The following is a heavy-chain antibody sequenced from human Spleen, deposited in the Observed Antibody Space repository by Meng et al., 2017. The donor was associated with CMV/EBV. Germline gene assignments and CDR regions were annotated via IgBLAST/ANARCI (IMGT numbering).Heavy chain of an antibody. CDR1: SISSGDYY. CDR3: ARSTSGEFGEASDWFDP. V-gene: IGHV4-31*02. CDR2: IYYSGGA. J-gene: IGHJ5*02. D-gene: IGHD3-10*01. Sequence: SISSGDYYWSRIRQRPGKGLEWIGYIYYSGGAYYNPSLKSRFAISIDTSKNQFYLKLTSVTAADTAVYYCARSTSGEFGEASDWFDPWGQGILVTVSS.